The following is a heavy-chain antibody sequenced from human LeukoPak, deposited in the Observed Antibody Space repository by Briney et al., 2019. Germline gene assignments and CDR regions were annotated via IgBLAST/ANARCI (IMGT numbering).Heavy chain of an antibody. Sequence: PGGSLRLSCAASGFTLSNSWMHWVRQAPGKGLVWVSRTNGDGSDTSYADSVKGRFTTSRDSATNTLYLQMNSLRAEDTAIYYCVRDGEYSHGIDFDYWGQGTLVTVSP. V-gene: IGHV3-74*01. CDR2: TNGDGSDT. D-gene: IGHD5-18*01. CDR1: GFTLSNSW. CDR3: VRDGEYSHGIDFDY. J-gene: IGHJ4*02.